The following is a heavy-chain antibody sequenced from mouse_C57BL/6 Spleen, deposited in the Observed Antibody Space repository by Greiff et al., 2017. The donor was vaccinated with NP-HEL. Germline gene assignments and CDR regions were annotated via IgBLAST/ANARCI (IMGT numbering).Heavy chain of an antibody. D-gene: IGHD1-1*01. CDR1: GFTFSSYG. J-gene: IGHJ4*01. CDR2: ISSGGSYT. Sequence: EVQVVESGGDLVKPGGSLKLSCAASGFTFSSYGMSWVRQTPDKRLEWVATISSGGSYTYYPDSVKGRFTISRDNAKNTLYLQMSSLKSEDTAMYYCARGITTVLDYWGQGTSVTVSS. V-gene: IGHV5-6*01. CDR3: ARGITTVLDY.